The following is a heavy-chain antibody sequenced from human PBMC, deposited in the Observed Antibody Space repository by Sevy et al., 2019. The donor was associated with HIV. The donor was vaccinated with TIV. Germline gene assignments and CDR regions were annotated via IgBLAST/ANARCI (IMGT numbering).Heavy chain of an antibody. J-gene: IGHJ5*02. Sequence: GESLKISCKGSGYSFSDYWIAWVRQMPGKGLEWMGIFYPGDSDTRYRPSFQGQVNISADKSTSTAYLQWNSRKASDTAIYYCAGYSGSPTRWLDPCGQGTLVTVSS. CDR3: AGYSGSPTRWLDP. D-gene: IGHD1-26*01. CDR1: GYSFSDYW. V-gene: IGHV5-51*01. CDR2: FYPGDSDT.